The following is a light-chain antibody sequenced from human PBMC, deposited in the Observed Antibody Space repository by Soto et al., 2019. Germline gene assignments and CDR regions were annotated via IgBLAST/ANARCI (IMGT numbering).Light chain of an antibody. CDR2: GAS. V-gene: IGKV1-8*01. CDR1: QDIRSY. CDR3: QQHYSYTGT. J-gene: IGKJ1*01. Sequence: AIQLTQSPSSLSAATGDRVTITCRASQDIRSYLAWYQKKAGKAPKVLISGASTLQNEVPSRFSGSGSGTHFTLTISSLQSEDSATYYCQQHYSYTGTFGQGTKVDIK.